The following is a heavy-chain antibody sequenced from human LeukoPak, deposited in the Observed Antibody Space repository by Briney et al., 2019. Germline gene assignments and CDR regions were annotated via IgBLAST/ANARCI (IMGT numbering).Heavy chain of an antibody. D-gene: IGHD6-13*01. V-gene: IGHV3-7*01. CDR1: GFTLSSYW. CDR3: ARDNSIPAPFEH. CDR2: IKKDGSEK. J-gene: IGHJ4*02. Sequence: GGSLRLSCAASGFTLSSYWMSWVRQAPGKGLEGVANIKKDGSEKYYVDSVKSRFTISRDNAKNSLYLQMNSLRAEDTAVYYCARDNSIPAPFEHWGQGTLVTVSS.